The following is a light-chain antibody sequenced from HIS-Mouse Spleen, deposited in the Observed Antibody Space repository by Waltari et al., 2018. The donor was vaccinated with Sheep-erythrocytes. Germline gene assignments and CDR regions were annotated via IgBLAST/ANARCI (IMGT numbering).Light chain of an antibody. Sequence: QSALTQPASVSGSPGPSLTISCTGTSSDGGGYNYVPWYQQHPGKAPKIMIYEVSNRPSGVSNRFSGSKSGNTASLTISGLQAEDEADYYCSSYTSSSTWVFGGGTKLTVL. J-gene: IGLJ3*02. CDR2: EVS. CDR3: SSYTSSSTWV. V-gene: IGLV2-14*01. CDR1: SSDGGGYNY.